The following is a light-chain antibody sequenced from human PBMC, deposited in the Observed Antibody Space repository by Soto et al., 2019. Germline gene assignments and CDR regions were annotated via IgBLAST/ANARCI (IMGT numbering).Light chain of an antibody. J-gene: IGKJ1*01. Sequence: AIQMTQSPSSLSASVGDRVTITCRASQGIRNELGWYQQRPGKAPKLLIYAASTLESGVPSRFSASCSGTDFTLTISSLRPEDFATYYCLQDSKYPRTFGQGTKVEIK. CDR3: LQDSKYPRT. CDR2: AAS. CDR1: QGIRNE. V-gene: IGKV1-6*01.